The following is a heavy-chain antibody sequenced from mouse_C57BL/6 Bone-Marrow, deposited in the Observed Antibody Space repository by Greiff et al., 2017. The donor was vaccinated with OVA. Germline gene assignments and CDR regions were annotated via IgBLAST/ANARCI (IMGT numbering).Heavy chain of an antibody. V-gene: IGHV5-4*01. D-gene: IGHD1-1*01. J-gene: IGHJ1*03. CDR2: ISDGGSYT. Sequence: EVHLVESGGGLVKPGGSLKLSCAASGFTFSSYAMSWVRQTPEKRLEWVATISDGGSYTYYPDNVKGRFTISRDNAKNNLYLQMSHLKSEDTAMYYCARDCPYGSSYGYIAVWGTGTTVTASS. CDR1: GFTFSSYA. CDR3: ARDCPYGSSYGYIAV.